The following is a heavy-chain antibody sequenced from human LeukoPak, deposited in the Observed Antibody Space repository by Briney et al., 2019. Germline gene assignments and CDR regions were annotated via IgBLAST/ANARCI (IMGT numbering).Heavy chain of an antibody. CDR3: ARDPPPTEDGPLNWFDP. Sequence: GGSLRLSCAVSGFTFSSYWMSWVRQAPGKGLEWVANIKQDGSEKYYVDSVKGRFTISRDNAKNSLYLQMNSLRAEDTAVYYCARDPPPTEDGPLNWFDPWGQGTLVTVSS. D-gene: IGHD1-14*01. CDR2: IKQDGSEK. J-gene: IGHJ5*02. CDR1: GFTFSSYW. V-gene: IGHV3-7*01.